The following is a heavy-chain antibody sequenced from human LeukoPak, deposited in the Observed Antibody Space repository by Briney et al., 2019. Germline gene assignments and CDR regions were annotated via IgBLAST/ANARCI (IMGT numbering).Heavy chain of an antibody. CDR2: ISGSGGIT. V-gene: IGHV3-23*01. D-gene: IGHD4-11*01. Sequence: GGSLRLSCAPSGFIFSSYAMSWVRQAPGKGLEWVSSISGSGGITYHADSVKGRFTISRDNSKNTLYLQMNSLRAEDTAVYYCAKNTVSGGHYQYYMDVWGKGTTVTVSS. CDR3: AKNTVSGGHYQYYMDV. CDR1: GFIFSSYA. J-gene: IGHJ6*03.